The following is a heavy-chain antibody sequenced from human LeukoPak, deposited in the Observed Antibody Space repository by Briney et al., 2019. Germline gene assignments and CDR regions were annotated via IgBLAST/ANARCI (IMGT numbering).Heavy chain of an antibody. CDR2: FDPEDGET. V-gene: IGHV1-24*01. CDR1: GYTLTELS. J-gene: IGHJ5*02. D-gene: IGHD2-2*01. CDR3: APWRGTSWDWFEP. Sequence: ASVKVSCKVSGYTLTELSMHWVRQAPGKGVEGMGGFDPEDGETIYAQKFQGRVTMTEDTSTDTAYMELSSLRSEGTALYYCAPWRGTSWDWFEPWGQGTLVTGSS.